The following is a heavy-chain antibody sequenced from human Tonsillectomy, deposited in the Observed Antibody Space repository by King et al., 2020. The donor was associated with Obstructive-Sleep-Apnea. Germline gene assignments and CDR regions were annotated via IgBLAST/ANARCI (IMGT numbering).Heavy chain of an antibody. V-gene: IGHV3-9*01. CDR3: AKSFSSGWYVPFDF. Sequence: VQLVESGGALVQPGRSLRLSCAASGFNFDDYGMHWVRQAPGKGLEWVSGISWNSGSIGYASSLKGRFTISSDNAKNSLYLQMDSLRPEDTALYYCAKSFSSGWYVPFDFWGQGTLVTVSS. D-gene: IGHD6-19*01. CDR2: ISWNSGSI. CDR1: GFNFDDYG. J-gene: IGHJ4*02.